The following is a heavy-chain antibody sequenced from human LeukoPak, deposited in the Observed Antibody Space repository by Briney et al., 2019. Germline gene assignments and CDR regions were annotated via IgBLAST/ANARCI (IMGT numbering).Heavy chain of an antibody. Sequence: GGSLRLSCAASGFTFSSYAMSWVRQAPGKGLEWVSGISGSGGSTYYADSVKGRFTISRDNSKNTLYLQMNSLRAEDTAVYYCAKGGSIFGVVINSYFDYWGQGTLVTVSS. V-gene: IGHV3-23*01. D-gene: IGHD3-3*01. CDR2: ISGSGGST. CDR1: GFTFSSYA. J-gene: IGHJ4*02. CDR3: AKGGSIFGVVINSYFDY.